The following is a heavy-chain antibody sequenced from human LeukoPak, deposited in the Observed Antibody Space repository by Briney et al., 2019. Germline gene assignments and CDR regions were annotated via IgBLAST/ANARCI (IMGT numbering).Heavy chain of an antibody. J-gene: IGHJ1*01. CDR3: ARGNGDYIEYFQH. Sequence: SETLSLTCTVSGGSISSYYWSWIRQPPGKGLEWIGYISYSGSTNFNPSLKSRVTISVDTSKNQFSLKLSSVTAADTAVYYCARGNGDYIEYFQHWGQGTLVTVSS. CDR2: ISYSGST. V-gene: IGHV4-59*01. D-gene: IGHD4-17*01. CDR1: GGSISSYY.